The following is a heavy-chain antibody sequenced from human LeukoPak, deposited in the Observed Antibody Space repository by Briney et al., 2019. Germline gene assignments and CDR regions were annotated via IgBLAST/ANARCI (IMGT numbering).Heavy chain of an antibody. J-gene: IGHJ4*02. V-gene: IGHV3-7*04. CDR2: IKQDGSEK. CDR1: GFTFGSYW. Sequence: GGSLRLSCAASGFTFGSYWMSWVRQAPGKGLECVANIKQDGSEKNYVDSVKGRFTISRDNAENSVYLQMNSLRAEDTAVYYCARGITTDYWGQGTLVTVSS. CDR3: ARGITTDY. D-gene: IGHD1-26*01.